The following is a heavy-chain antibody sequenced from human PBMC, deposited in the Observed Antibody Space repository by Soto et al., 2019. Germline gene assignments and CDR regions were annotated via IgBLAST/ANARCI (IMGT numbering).Heavy chain of an antibody. J-gene: IGHJ4*02. CDR1: GFTFSDYY. Sequence: KPGGSLRLSCVASGFTFSDYYMTWIRQAPGKGLEFISYISRGSRTIYYIDSVKGRFTVSRDNAENSLYLQMDSLRAEDTALYFCARYLSGGALAQYLDYWGQGTQVTVSS. V-gene: IGHV3-11*01. CDR2: ISRGSRTI. D-gene: IGHD4-4*01. CDR3: ARYLSGGALAQYLDY.